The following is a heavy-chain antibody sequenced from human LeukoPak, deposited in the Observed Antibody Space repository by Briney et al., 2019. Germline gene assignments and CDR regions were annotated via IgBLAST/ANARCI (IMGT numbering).Heavy chain of an antibody. D-gene: IGHD3-10*01. Sequence: SATLSLTCAVSGVSISSSSDYWGWIPQPPGQGLEWIGTISYSGSTYYNPSLKSRLTISVDTSKNHFSLRLRSVTAADTAVYYCARSGSDDRVDYWGQGTLVTVSS. CDR2: ISYSGST. CDR3: ARSGSDDRVDY. J-gene: IGHJ4*02. CDR1: GVSISSSSDY. V-gene: IGHV4-39*02.